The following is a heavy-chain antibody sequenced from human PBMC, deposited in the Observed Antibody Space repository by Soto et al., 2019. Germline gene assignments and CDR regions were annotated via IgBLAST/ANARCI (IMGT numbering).Heavy chain of an antibody. CDR2: IIPIFGTA. CDR3: ARVHDSSGYYLYYYYGMDV. J-gene: IGHJ6*02. Sequence: SVKVSCKASGGTFSSYAISWVRQAPGQGLEWMGGIIPIFGTANYAQKFQGRVTITADESTSTAYMELGRLRSEDTAVYYCARVHDSSGYYLYYYYGMDVWGQGTTVTVSS. CDR1: GGTFSSYA. V-gene: IGHV1-69*13. D-gene: IGHD3-22*01.